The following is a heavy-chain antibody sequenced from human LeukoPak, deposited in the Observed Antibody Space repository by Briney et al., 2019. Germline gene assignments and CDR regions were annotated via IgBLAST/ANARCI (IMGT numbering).Heavy chain of an antibody. D-gene: IGHD4-23*01. CDR2: IYPGDSDT. CDR3: ARTDYGGNTYYYYYGMDV. CDR1: GYSFTSYW. Sequence: GESLKISCQGSGYSFTSYWIGWVRQMPGKGLEWMGVIYPGDSDTRYSPSFQGQVTISADKSISTAYLQWSSLKASDTAMYYCARTDYGGNTYYYYYGMDVWGQGTTVTVSS. V-gene: IGHV5-51*01. J-gene: IGHJ6*02.